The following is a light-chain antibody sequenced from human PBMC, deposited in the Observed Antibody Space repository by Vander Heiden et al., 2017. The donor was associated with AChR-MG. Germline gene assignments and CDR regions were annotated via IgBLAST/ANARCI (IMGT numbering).Light chain of an antibody. CDR2: EVS. CDR1: SSDVGNYNL. V-gene: IGLV2-23*02. Sequence: QSALTQPASVSGSPGQSITISCTGTSSDVGNYNLVSWYQQHPGKAPRLMISEVSKRPSGVSNRFSGSKSGNTASLTISGLQAEDEADHYCCSYAGSTTFVVFGGGTKLTVL. J-gene: IGLJ2*01. CDR3: CSYAGSTTFVV.